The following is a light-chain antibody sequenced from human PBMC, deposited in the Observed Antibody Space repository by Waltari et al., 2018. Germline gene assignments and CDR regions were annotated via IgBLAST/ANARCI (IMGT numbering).Light chain of an antibody. J-gene: IGLJ3*02. V-gene: IGLV3-1*01. CDR2: QDT. Sequence: SYDLTQPPSVSVSPGQTATISCSGHKLGNKYSSWYPQRPGKAPVLVIYQDTKRPSGIPERLSGCNSGNTATLTISGTQAVDEADYYCQAWDSSSVVFGGGTKLTVL. CDR3: QAWDSSSVV. CDR1: KLGNKY.